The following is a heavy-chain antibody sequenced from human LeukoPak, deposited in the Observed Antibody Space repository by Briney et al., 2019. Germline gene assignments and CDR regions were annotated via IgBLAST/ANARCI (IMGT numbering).Heavy chain of an antibody. J-gene: IGHJ4*02. CDR1: GFTFSSFS. CDR3: ARDKDFGFDY. V-gene: IGHV3-48*02. D-gene: IGHD3-10*01. Sequence: LPGGSLRLSCAASGFTFSSFSMNWVRQAPGKGLEWVSYFGTSSGTISYADSVKGRFTISRDDAKNSLYLQMNSLRDEDTAVYYCARDKDFGFDYWGQGTLVTVSS. CDR2: FGTSSGTI.